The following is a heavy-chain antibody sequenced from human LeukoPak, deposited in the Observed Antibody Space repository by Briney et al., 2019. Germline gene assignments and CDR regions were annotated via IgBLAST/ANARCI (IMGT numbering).Heavy chain of an antibody. J-gene: IGHJ4*02. Sequence: PSETLSLTCAISGGSFSGHYWSWIRQPPGKGLEWIGYIYYSGSTNYNPSLKSRVTISVDTSKNQFSLKLSSVTAADTAVYYCARHSHGSGSYYSHWGQGTLVTVSS. CDR2: IYYSGST. V-gene: IGHV4-59*08. CDR3: ARHSHGSGSYYSH. CDR1: GGSFSGHY. D-gene: IGHD3-10*01.